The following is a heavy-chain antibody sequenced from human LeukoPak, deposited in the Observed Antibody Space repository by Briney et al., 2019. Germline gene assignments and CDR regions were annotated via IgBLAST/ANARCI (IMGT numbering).Heavy chain of an antibody. CDR3: ARGGRYRSSWYWFDP. D-gene: IGHD6-13*01. CDR1: GGSISSYY. Sequence: SETLSLTCTVSGGSISSYYWSWIRQPAGKGLEWIGRIYTSGSTNYNPSLKSRVTMSVDTSKNQFSLKLSSVTAADTAVCYCARGGRYRSSWYWFDPWGQGTLVTVS. V-gene: IGHV4-4*07. J-gene: IGHJ5*02. CDR2: IYTSGST.